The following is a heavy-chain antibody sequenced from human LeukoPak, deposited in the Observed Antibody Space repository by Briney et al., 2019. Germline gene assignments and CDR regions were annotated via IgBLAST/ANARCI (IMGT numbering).Heavy chain of an antibody. J-gene: IGHJ4*02. V-gene: IGHV1-2*02. CDR3: ARPIAAAGTDFDY. CDR1: GYTFTGYY. CDR2: INPNSGGT. D-gene: IGHD6-13*01. Sequence: ASVKVSCKASGYTFTGYYIHWVRQAPGQGLEWMGWINPNSGGTKYAQKFQGRVTMTRDTSISTAYMELSSLRSEDTAVYYCARPIAAAGTDFDYWGQGTLVTVSS.